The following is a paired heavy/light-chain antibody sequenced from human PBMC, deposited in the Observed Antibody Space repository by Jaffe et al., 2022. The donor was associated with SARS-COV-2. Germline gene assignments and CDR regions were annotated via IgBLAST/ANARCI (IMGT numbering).Light chain of an antibody. CDR2: AAS. CDR1: QGISKY. Sequence: DIQMTQSPSSLSASVGDRVTITCRASQGISKYLVWYQQKPGKVPKLLIYAASTLQSGVPSRFSGSGSGTDFTLTISSLQPEDVATYYCQKYNSAPLTFGGGTRVEIK. J-gene: IGKJ4*01. V-gene: IGKV1-27*01. CDR3: QKYNSAPLT.
Heavy chain of an antibody. CDR2: ISGNSGRGNEVGI. J-gene: IGHJ4*02. Sequence: EVQLVESGGGLVQPGMSLRLSCAASGFTFEGYALHWVRQAPGKGLEWVSGISGNSGRGNEVGIGYGESVRGRFTISRDNAKRSLYLQMTNLRIEDTALYYCAKVLLPEGYYDRSGPPGFDSWGQGVLVTVSS. V-gene: IGHV3-9*01. CDR3: AKVLLPEGYYDRSGPPGFDS. CDR1: GFTFEGYA. D-gene: IGHD3-22*01.